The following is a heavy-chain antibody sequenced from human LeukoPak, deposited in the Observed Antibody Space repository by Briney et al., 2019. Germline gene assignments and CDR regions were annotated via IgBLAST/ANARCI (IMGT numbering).Heavy chain of an antibody. D-gene: IGHD5-18*01. Sequence: SQTLSLTCTVSGGSISSGRYYRSWIRHPAGKGLEWLGRIYTSGSTNYNPSLKSRVTISVDTSKNQFSLKLSSVTAADTAVYYCAREQFDSYGSYNWFDPWGQGTLVTVSS. CDR2: IYTSGST. J-gene: IGHJ5*02. CDR1: GGSISSGRYY. V-gene: IGHV4-61*02. CDR3: AREQFDSYGSYNWFDP.